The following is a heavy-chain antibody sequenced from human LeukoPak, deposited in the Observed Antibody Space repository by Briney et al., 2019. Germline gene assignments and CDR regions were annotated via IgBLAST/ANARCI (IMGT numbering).Heavy chain of an antibody. CDR2: IYHSGST. J-gene: IGHJ5*02. D-gene: IGHD6-6*01. CDR3: ASGIAARPNWFDP. V-gene: IGHV4-38-2*02. Sequence: SETLSLTCTVSGGSISSYYWGWIRQPPGKGLEWIGSIYHSGSTYYNPSLKSRVTISVDTSKNQFSLKLSSVTAADTAVYYCASGIAARPNWFDPGGQGTLVTVSS. CDR1: GGSISSYY.